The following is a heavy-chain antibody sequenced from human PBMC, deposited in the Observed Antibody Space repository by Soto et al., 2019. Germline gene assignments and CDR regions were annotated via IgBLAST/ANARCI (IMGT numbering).Heavy chain of an antibody. CDR1: GFTFSSYG. Sequence: GGSLRLSCAASGFTFSSYGMHWVRQAPGKGLEWVAVISYDGSNKYYADSVKGRFTISRDNSKNTLYLQMNSLRAEDTAVYYCAKLHVDTAMDNENRDGMDVWGQGTTVTVSS. V-gene: IGHV3-30*18. CDR3: AKLHVDTAMDNENRDGMDV. CDR2: ISYDGSNK. D-gene: IGHD5-18*01. J-gene: IGHJ6*02.